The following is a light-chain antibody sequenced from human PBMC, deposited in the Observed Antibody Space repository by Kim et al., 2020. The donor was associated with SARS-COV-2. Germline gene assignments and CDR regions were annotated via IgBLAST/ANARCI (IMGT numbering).Light chain of an antibody. CDR2: DND. J-gene: IGLJ2*01. CDR3: GAWDNSLSAGI. CDR1: SSNIGKNY. V-gene: IGLV1-51*01. Sequence: QSVLTQPPSVSAAPGQKVTISCSGSSSNIGKNYVSWYQQFPGTAPKLLIYDNDKRAAGIPDRFFGSKSGTSATLGITGLQTGDEADYYCGAWDNSLSAGIFGGGTQLTVL.